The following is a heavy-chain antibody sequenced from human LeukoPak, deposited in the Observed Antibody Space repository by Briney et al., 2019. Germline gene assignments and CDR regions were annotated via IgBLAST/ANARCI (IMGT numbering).Heavy chain of an antibody. Sequence: SETLSLTCTVSGGSISSSSYYWGWIRQPPGKGLEWIGSIYYSGSTNYNPSLKSRVTISVDTSKNQFSLKLSSVTAADTAVYYCARESHHAFDIWGQGTMVTVSS. CDR1: GGSISSSSYY. V-gene: IGHV4-39*07. CDR3: ARESHHAFDI. J-gene: IGHJ3*02. CDR2: IYYSGST.